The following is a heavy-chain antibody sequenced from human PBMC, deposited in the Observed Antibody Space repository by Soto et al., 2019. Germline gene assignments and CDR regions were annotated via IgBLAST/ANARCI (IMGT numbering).Heavy chain of an antibody. CDR2: IYYIGST. J-gene: IGHJ4*02. V-gene: IGHV4-39*01. CDR3: ARLEGLATISYYFDF. CDR1: GGSISSSSYY. D-gene: IGHD3-9*01. Sequence: QLQLQESGPGLVKPSEALSLTCSVSGGSISSSSYYWGWIRQPPGKGLEWIGSIYYIGSTYYNPSLNRRVTISIDKSKNQFSLKLSSLTAADTAVYYCARLEGLATISYYFDFWGQGTLVTVSS.